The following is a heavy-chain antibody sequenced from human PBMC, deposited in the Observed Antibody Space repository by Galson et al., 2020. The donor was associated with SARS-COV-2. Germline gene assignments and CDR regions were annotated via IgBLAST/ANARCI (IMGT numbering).Heavy chain of an antibody. CDR2: IKQDGSEK. V-gene: IGHV3-7*03. Sequence: GGSLRLSCAASGFTFSSYWMSWVRQAPGKGLEWVANIKQDGSEKYYVDSVKGRFTISRDNAKNSLYLQMNSLRAEDTAVYYCARDSGRFLNYYYMDVWGKGTTVTVSS. CDR1: GFTFSSYW. J-gene: IGHJ6*03. D-gene: IGHD3-3*01. CDR3: ARDSGRFLNYYYMDV.